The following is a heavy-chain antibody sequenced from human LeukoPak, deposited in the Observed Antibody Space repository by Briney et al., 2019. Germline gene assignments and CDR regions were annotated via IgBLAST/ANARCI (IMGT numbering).Heavy chain of an antibody. V-gene: IGHV3-48*01. Sequence: GGSLRLSCAASGFTFSSYSMNWVRQAPGKGLEWVSYISSSSSTIYYADSVKGRFTVSRDNAKNSLYLQMNSLRAEDTAVYYCAKAFGPSSWYDRGDAFDIWGQGTMVTVSS. J-gene: IGHJ3*02. CDR2: ISSSSSTI. CDR1: GFTFSSYS. D-gene: IGHD6-13*01. CDR3: AKAFGPSSWYDRGDAFDI.